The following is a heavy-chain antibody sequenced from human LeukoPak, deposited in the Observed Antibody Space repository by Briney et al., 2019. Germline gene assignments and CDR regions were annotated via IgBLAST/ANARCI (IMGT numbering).Heavy chain of an antibody. D-gene: IGHD5-12*01. CDR2: INSDGSSI. CDR1: GFSVGGYW. CDR3: TRDASGYGNFDY. J-gene: IGHJ4*02. V-gene: IGHV3-74*01. Sequence: GGSLRLSCAASGFSVGGYWMHWVRQGPGMGPVWVSRINSDGSSISYADSVKGRFSISRDNAKNTLYLQMNSLRAEDTAVYYCTRDASGYGNFDYWGQGTLVTVSS.